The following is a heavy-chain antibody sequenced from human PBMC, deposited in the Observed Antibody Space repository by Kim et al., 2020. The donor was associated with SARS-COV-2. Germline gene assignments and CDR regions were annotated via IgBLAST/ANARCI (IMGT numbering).Heavy chain of an antibody. CDR3: ARANTRLPYYYYGMDV. CDR1: GGSISSGVYS. V-gene: IGHV4-30-4*01. Sequence: SETLSLTCSVSGGSISSGVYSWSWIRQPPGKGLEWIGYISYSGKTYYNPSLKSRLTASVDTSKNQFSLKLSSVTAAATAVYYCARANTRLPYYYYGMDV. CDR2: ISYSGKT. J-gene: IGHJ6*01. D-gene: IGHD2-15*01.